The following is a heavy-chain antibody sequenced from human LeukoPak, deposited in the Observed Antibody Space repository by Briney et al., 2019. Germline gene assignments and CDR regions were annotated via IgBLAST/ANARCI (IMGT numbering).Heavy chain of an antibody. J-gene: IGHJ5*02. CDR3: ARARTWPYWFDP. D-gene: IGHD3/OR15-3a*01. V-gene: IGHV3-53*01. CDR2: IYSGGST. Sequence: GGSLRLSCAASGFTFSSYEMNWVRQAPGKGLEWVTVIYSGGSTYYADSVKGRFTISRDNSKNTLYLQMNSLRAEDTAVYYCARARTWPYWFDPWGQGTLVTVSS. CDR1: GFTFSSYE.